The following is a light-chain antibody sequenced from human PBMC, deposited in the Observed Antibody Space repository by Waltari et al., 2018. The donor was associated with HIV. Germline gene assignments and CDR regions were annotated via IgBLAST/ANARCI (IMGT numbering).Light chain of an antibody. CDR2: QDT. CDR3: QTWDSGTIV. V-gene: IGLV3-1*01. J-gene: IGLJ3*02. Sequence: SYDLTQPPSVSVSSGQTATVTCSGVNLGHKYVSWYQQRSGQSPVLVIYQDTKRPAGIAERFFGSTSENTATLTINETQPLDEAHYSCQTWDSGTIVFGGGTSLTVL. CDR1: NLGHKY.